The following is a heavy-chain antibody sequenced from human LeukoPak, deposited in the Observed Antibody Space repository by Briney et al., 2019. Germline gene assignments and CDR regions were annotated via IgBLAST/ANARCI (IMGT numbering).Heavy chain of an antibody. CDR2: INPNGGGT. J-gene: IGHJ4*02. V-gene: IGHV1-2*02. CDR1: GYTFTGYY. D-gene: IGHD7-27*01. Sequence: ASVKVSCKASGYTFTGYYIHWVRQAPGQGLEWTAWINPNGGGTNYAQKFQGRAAVTRDSSISTAYMELSGLTSDDTAVFYCARGTGAPNYFDYWGQGTLVTVSS. CDR3: ARGTGAPNYFDY.